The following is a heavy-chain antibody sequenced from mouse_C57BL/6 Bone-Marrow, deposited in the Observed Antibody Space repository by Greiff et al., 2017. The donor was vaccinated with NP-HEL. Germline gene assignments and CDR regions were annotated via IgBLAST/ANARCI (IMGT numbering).Heavy chain of an antibody. CDR3: TIYGNYVSPFAY. D-gene: IGHD2-1*01. J-gene: IGHJ3*01. CDR2: IDPENGDT. CDR1: GFNIKDDY. V-gene: IGHV14-4*01. Sequence: VQLQQSGAELVRPGASVKLSCTASGFNIKDDYMHWVKQRPEKGLEWIGWIDPENGDTEYASKFQGKATITADTSSNTAYLQLSSLTSEDTAVYYCTIYGNYVSPFAYWGQGTLVTVSA.